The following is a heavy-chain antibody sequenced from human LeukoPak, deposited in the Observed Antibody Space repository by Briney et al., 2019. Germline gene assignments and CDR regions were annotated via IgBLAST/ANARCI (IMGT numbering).Heavy chain of an antibody. J-gene: IGHJ4*02. V-gene: IGHV4-34*01. CDR1: GGSFSGYY. CDR3: ARAGYSTGWHVGYFDY. CDR2: INHSGST. Sequence: SETLSLTCAVYGGSFSGYYWSWIRQPPGKGLEWIGEINHSGSTNYNPSLKSRVTISVDTSKNQVSLKLTSVTAADTAVYYCARAGYSTGWHVGYFDYWGQGTLVTVSS. D-gene: IGHD6-19*01.